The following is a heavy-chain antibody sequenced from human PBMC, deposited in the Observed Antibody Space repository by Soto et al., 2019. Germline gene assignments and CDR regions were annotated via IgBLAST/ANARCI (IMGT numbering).Heavy chain of an antibody. CDR3: VRLIGNSWLDS. CDR2: TYYRSEWYS. V-gene: IGHV6-1*01. Sequence: HVQLQQSGPGLVKPWQPFSLPCAFSGERVSSISVIWIWISQSQSRGLEWLGRTYYRSEWYSDYAVSVQSRVTINPDTSKNQFSLQLNSVTPEDTAVYYCVRLIGNSWLDSWGQGTLVTVSS. J-gene: IGHJ5*01. CDR1: GERVSSISVI.